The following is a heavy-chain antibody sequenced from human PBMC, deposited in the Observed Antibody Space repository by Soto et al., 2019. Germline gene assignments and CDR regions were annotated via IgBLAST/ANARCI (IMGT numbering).Heavy chain of an antibody. CDR2: IYYTGST. Sequence: SETLSLTCTVSGGSVSSEGHYWSWIRQTPGKGLEWIGYIYYTGSTYYNPSLKSRVTISVDTSKNQFSLKLSSVTAADTAVYYCARLVEQWLGYYYYYGMDVWGQGTTVTVSS. CDR3: ARLVEQWLGYYYYYGMDV. D-gene: IGHD6-19*01. CDR1: GGSVSSEGHY. J-gene: IGHJ6*02. V-gene: IGHV4-61*08.